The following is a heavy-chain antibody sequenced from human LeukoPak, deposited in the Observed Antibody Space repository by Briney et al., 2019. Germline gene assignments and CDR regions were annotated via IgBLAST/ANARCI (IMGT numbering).Heavy chain of an antibody. CDR3: ARGAILRYFDWLAHYYYYYGMDV. D-gene: IGHD3-9*01. Sequence: PSQTLSLTCTVSGGSISSGGYYWSWIRQHPGKGLEWIGYIYYSGSTYYNPSLKSRVTISVDTSKNQFSLKLSSVTAADTAVYYCARGAILRYFDWLAHYYYYYGMDVWGQGTTVTVSS. J-gene: IGHJ6*02. CDR2: IYYSGST. CDR1: GGSISSGGYY. V-gene: IGHV4-31*03.